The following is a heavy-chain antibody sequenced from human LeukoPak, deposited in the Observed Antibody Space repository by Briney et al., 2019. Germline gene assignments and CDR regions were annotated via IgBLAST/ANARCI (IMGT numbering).Heavy chain of an antibody. J-gene: IGHJ4*02. CDR1: GFTFSSYG. CDR2: IWYDGSNK. CDR3: ARGLETYYYDSSGYYFDY. Sequence: GGSLRLSCAASGFTFSSYGMHWVRQAPGKGLEWVAVIWYDGSNKYYADSVKGRFTISRDNSKNTLYLQMNSLRAEDTAVYYCARGLETYYYDSSGYYFDYWGQGTLATVSS. V-gene: IGHV3-33*01. D-gene: IGHD3-22*01.